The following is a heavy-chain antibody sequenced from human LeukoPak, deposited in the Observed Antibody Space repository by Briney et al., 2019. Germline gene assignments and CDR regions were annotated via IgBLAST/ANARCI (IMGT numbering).Heavy chain of an antibody. J-gene: IGHJ4*02. D-gene: IGHD2-2*01. CDR2: IDWDDDK. CDR3: ARIYRYCSTTSCYVPDY. V-gene: IGHV2-70*11. CDR1: GFSLSTSGMC. Sequence: ESGPTLVNPTQTLTLTCSFSGFSLSTSGMCVSWIRQPPGKALEWLARIDWDDDKYYSTSLKTRLTISKGTSKNQVVLTMTNMDPVDTATYYCARIYRYCSTTSCYVPDYWGQGTLVTVSS.